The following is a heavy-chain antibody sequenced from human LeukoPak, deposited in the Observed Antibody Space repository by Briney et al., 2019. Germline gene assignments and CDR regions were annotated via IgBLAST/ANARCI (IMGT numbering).Heavy chain of an antibody. CDR1: GFTFDDYA. CDR3: AKDPFFDY. V-gene: IGHV3-23*01. J-gene: IGHJ4*02. Sequence: PGGSLRLSCAASGFTFDDYAMTWVRQAPGKGLEWVSGINGSGGRTYYAVSVKGRFTISRDNSKNTLYLQMNSLRAEDTAIYYCAKDPFFDYWGQGTLVTVSS. CDR2: INGSGGRT.